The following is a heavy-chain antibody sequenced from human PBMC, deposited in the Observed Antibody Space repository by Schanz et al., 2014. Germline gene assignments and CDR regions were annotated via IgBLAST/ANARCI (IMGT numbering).Heavy chain of an antibody. Sequence: AQLVESGGGVVQPGGSLRLSCAASRFAFSNCGMHWVRQAPGRGLEWISYIGSSSTTMYYADSVKGRFTISRDNAKNSRYLQMNSLRDEDTAVYYCARDHPHRGVTGYYNDVWGQGTSVTVSS. CDR3: ARDHPHRGVTGYYNDV. CDR2: IGSSSTTM. J-gene: IGHJ6*02. CDR1: RFAFSNCG. D-gene: IGHD3-9*01. V-gene: IGHV3-48*02.